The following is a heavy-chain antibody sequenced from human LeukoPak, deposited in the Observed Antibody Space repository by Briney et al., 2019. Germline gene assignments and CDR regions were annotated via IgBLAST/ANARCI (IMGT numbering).Heavy chain of an antibody. V-gene: IGHV1-2*02. CDR1: GYTFTGYY. J-gene: IGHJ4*02. CDR2: INPNSGGT. Sequence: GASVKVSCKASGYTFTGYYMHWVRQAPGQGLEWMGWINPNSGGTNYAQKFQGRVTMTRDTSISTAYMELSRLRSEDTAVYYCARGYSPTIRTTGNDYWGQGTLVTVSS. CDR3: ARGYSPTIRTTGNDY. D-gene: IGHD1-1*01.